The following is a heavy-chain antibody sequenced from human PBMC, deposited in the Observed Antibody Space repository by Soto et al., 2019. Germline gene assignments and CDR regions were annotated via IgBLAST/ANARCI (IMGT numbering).Heavy chain of an antibody. CDR3: ARHGGSQGYFDY. D-gene: IGHD3-16*01. CDR1: GGPISSSSYY. V-gene: IGHV4-39*01. J-gene: IGHJ4*02. CDR2: IYYSGST. Sequence: PSETLSLTCTVSGGPISSSSYYWGWIRQPPGKGLEWIGSIYYSGSTYYSPSLKSRVTISVDTSKNQFSLKLSSVTAADTAVYYCARHGGSQGYFDYWGQGTLVTVSS.